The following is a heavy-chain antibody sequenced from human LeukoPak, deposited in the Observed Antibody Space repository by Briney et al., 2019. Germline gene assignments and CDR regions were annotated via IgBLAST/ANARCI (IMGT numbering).Heavy chain of an antibody. CDR3: AKGVAVRGRYFDL. V-gene: IGHV3-7*01. D-gene: IGHD3-10*01. Sequence: GGSLRLSCAASGFTFRSYWMSWVRQAPGEGREWVATINQDVSQIKYVDSVKGRFTISRDNAKNSLYLQMNSLRAEDTAVYYCAKGVAVRGRYFDLWGRGTLVTVSS. J-gene: IGHJ2*01. CDR1: GFTFRSYW. CDR2: INQDVSQI.